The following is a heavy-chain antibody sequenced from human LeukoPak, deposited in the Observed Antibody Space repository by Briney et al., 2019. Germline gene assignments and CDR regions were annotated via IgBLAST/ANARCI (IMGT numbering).Heavy chain of an antibody. V-gene: IGHV3-33*01. CDR3: ARDRDSSSWYNWFDP. D-gene: IGHD6-13*01. CDR1: GFTFSSYG. Sequence: GRSLRLSCAASGFTFSSYGMHWVRQAPGKGLELVAVIWYDGSNKYYAHSVKGRFTISRDNSKNTLYLQMNSLGAEDTALYYCARDRDSSSWYNWFDPWGQGTLVTVSS. CDR2: IWYDGSNK. J-gene: IGHJ5*02.